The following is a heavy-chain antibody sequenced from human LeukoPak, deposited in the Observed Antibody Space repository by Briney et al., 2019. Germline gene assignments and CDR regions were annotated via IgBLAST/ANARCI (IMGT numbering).Heavy chain of an antibody. CDR3: VRGFGVVITTVPLDY. V-gene: IGHV3-33*01. CDR1: GFTFSSYG. J-gene: IGHJ4*02. D-gene: IGHD3-22*01. CDR2: IWYDGSNK. Sequence: GGSLRLSCAASGFTFSSYGMHWVRQAPGKGLEWVAVIWYDGSNKYYADSVKGRFTISRDNSKNTLYLQMNSLRAEDTAVYYCVRGFGVVITTVPLDYWGQGTLVTVSS.